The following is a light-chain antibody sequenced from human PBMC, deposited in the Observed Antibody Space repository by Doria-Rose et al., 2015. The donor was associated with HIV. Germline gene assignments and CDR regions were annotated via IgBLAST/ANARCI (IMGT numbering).Light chain of an antibody. J-gene: IGKJ1*01. CDR2: DGS. CDR3: HQYGTSWT. V-gene: IGKV3-20*01. Sequence: TQSPGTLSLSPGERATLSCRASQSFSSTYLAWYQQKPGQAPSLPIYDGSTRATGIPDRFSASGSETDFTLTINRLEPEDFALYYCHQYGTSWTFGQGTKVEI. CDR1: QSFSSTY.